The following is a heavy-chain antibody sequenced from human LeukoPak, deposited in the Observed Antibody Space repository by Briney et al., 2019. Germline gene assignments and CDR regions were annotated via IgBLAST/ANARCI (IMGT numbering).Heavy chain of an antibody. D-gene: IGHD2-15*01. Sequence: GGSLRLSCAASGFTFSSYDFHWVRQVPGKGLEWVSAIGVTGDTYYADSVKGRFTISRENAANSLYLQMHSLGAGDTALYYCTREFCGSRAACAGGFYYDVWGRGTLVTVSS. CDR3: TREFCGSRAACAGGFYYDV. V-gene: IGHV3-13*01. CDR2: IGVTGDT. CDR1: GFTFSSYD. J-gene: IGHJ2*01.